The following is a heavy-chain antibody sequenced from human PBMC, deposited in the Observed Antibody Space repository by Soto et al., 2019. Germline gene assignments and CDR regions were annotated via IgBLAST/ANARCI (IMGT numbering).Heavy chain of an antibody. CDR2: INHSGST. CDR3: ARGFRFGSGGSCYSGWFDP. Sequence: QVQLQQWGAGLLKPSETLSLTCVVYGGSFSGYYWSWIRQPPGKGLEWIGEINHSGSTNYNPSLKSRVTISVDTSKNQFSLKLSSVTAADTAVYYCARGFRFGSGGSCYSGWFDPWGQGTLGTVSS. D-gene: IGHD2-15*01. J-gene: IGHJ5*02. CDR1: GGSFSGYY. V-gene: IGHV4-34*01.